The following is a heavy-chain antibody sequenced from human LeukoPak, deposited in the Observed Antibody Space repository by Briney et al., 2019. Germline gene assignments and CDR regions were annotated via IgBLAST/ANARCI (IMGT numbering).Heavy chain of an antibody. D-gene: IGHD4-17*01. J-gene: IGHJ4*02. CDR1: GGSISSGSYY. CDR2: IYTSGST. V-gene: IGHV4-61*02. CDR3: ARGHGDYDY. Sequence: KPSETLSLTCTVSGGSISSGSYYWSWIRQPAGKGLEWIGRIYTSGSTNYNPSLKSRVTISVDTSKNQFSLKLSSVTAADTAVYYCARGHGDYDYWGQGTLVTVSS.